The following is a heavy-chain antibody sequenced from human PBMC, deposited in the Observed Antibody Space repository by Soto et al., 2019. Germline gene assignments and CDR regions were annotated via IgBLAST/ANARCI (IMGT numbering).Heavy chain of an antibody. V-gene: IGHV3-23*01. J-gene: IGHJ4*02. CDR1: GFTFSSYA. CDR3: AKQPAAMPGYFDY. D-gene: IGHD2-2*01. Sequence: EVQLLESGGGLVQPGGSLSLSCAASGFTFSSYAMRWVRQAPGKGLEWVSAISGCGGSTYYTDSVKGRFTISRDNSKNTLYLQMNSRRAEDTAVYYCAKQPAAMPGYFDYWGQGTLVTVSS. CDR2: ISGCGGST.